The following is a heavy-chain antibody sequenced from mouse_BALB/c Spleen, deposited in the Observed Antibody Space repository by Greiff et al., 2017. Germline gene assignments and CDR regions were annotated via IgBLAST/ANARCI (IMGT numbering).Heavy chain of an antibody. J-gene: IGHJ2*01. CDR3: ARRDYGSSSDFDY. Sequence: EVKLQESGPSLVKPSQTLSLTCSVTGDSITSGYWNWIRKFPGNKLEYMGYISYSGSTYYNPSLKSRISITRDTSKNQYYLQLNSVTTEDTATYYCARRDYGSSSDFDYWGQGTTLTVSS. CDR1: GDSITSGY. D-gene: IGHD1-1*01. CDR2: ISYSGST. V-gene: IGHV3-8*02.